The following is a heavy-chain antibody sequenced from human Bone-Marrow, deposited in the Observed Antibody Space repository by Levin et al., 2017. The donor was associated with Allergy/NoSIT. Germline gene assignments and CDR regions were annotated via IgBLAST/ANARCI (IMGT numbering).Heavy chain of an antibody. CDR2: IKQDGSDE. V-gene: IGHV3-7*02. CDR3: VRDMVRLIRHPFYFDS. Sequence: SGGSLRLSCEASGFSFNMYWMSWVRQAPGKGLEWVANIKQDGSDEDYVDAVRGRFTISRDNAKNSVHLQMTSLRVEDTAVYFCVRDMVRLIRHPFYFDSWGQGTLVTVSS. D-gene: IGHD4/OR15-4a*01. J-gene: IGHJ4*02. CDR1: GFSFNMYW.